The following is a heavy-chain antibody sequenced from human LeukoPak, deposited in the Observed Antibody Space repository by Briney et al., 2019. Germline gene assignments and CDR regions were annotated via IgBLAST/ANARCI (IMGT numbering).Heavy chain of an antibody. V-gene: IGHV1-18*01. CDR3: ARVGDIVVVPAAINWFDP. CDR2: ISACNGNT. Sequence: ASVKVSCKASGYTFTSYGISWVRQAPGQGLEWMGWISACNGNTNYAQKLQGRVTMTTDTSTSTAYMELRSLRSDDTAVYYCARVGDIVVVPAAINWFDPWGQGTLVTVSS. CDR1: GYTFTSYG. J-gene: IGHJ5*02. D-gene: IGHD2-2*02.